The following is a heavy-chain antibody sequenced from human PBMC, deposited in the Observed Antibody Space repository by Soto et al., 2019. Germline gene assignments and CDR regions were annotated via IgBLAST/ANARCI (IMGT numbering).Heavy chain of an antibody. V-gene: IGHV3-23*01. CDR1: GFSFSDYS. CDR3: AKDFAYYYDSSGHRAPWFDP. J-gene: IGHJ5*02. D-gene: IGHD3-22*01. Sequence: GSLRLSCAASGFSFSDYSMSWVRQAPGKGLEWVSAISGSGGSTYYADSVKGRFTISRDNSKNTLYLQMNSLRAEDTAVYYCAKDFAYYYDSSGHRAPWFDPWGQGTLVTVSS. CDR2: ISGSGGST.